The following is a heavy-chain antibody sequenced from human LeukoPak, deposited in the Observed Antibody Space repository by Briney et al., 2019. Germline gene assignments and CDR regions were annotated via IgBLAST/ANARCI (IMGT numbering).Heavy chain of an antibody. J-gene: IGHJ4*02. CDR2: IYCSGST. V-gene: IGHV4-39*01. D-gene: IGHD3-22*01. Sequence: SETLSLTCTVSGGSITSSNYYWGWIRQPPGKGLEWIGSIYCSGSTYYNPSLKSRVTISVDTSRNQFSLKLSSVTAADTAVYYCVRRFYDSSGFDYWGQGSLVTVSS. CDR3: VRRFYDSSGFDY. CDR1: GGSITSSNYY.